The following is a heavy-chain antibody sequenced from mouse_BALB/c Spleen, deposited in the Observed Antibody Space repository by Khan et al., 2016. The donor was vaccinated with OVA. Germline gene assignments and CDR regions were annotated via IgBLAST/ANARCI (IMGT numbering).Heavy chain of an antibody. J-gene: IGHJ3*01. CDR3: TRHGYVAWFTY. CDR2: IDPFSGDT. Sequence: EVQLQQSGPELMKPGASVKISCKASGYSFTTYYIHWVMQSHGKSLEWIGYIDPFSGDTTYNQKFKGKATLTVDKSSSTAYIHLSNLTSEDAAVYFCTRHGYVAWFTYWGQGTLVTVSA. V-gene: IGHV1S135*01. CDR1: GYSFTTYY. D-gene: IGHD2-2*01.